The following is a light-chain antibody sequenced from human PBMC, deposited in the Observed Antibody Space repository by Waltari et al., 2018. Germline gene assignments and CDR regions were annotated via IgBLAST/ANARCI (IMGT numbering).Light chain of an antibody. CDR3: AAWDDSLSGVV. CDR2: RNN. J-gene: IGLJ2*01. Sequence: QSVLTQPPSASGTPGQRVTISCSGSSPNIGSNYVYWYQQLPGTAPKLLIYRNNQRPSGVPDRFSGSKSGTSASLAISGLQSEDEADYYCAAWDDSLSGVVFGGGTKLTVL. CDR1: SPNIGSNY. V-gene: IGLV1-47*01.